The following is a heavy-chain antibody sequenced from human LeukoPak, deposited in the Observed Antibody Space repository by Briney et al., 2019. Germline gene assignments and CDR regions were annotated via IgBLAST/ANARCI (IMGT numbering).Heavy chain of an antibody. D-gene: IGHD3-3*01. CDR2: IYYSGST. V-gene: IGHV4-59*01. CDR3: ARDFWSGSDAFDI. Sequence: SETLSLTCTVSGGSISSYYWSWIRQPPGKGLEWIGYIYYSGSTNYNPSLKSRVTISVDTPKNQFSLKLSSVTAADTAVYYCARDFWSGSDAFDIWGQGTMVTVSS. CDR1: GGSISSYY. J-gene: IGHJ3*02.